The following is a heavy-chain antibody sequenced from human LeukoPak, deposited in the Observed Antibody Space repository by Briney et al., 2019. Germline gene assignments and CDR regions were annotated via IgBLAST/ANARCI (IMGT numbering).Heavy chain of an antibody. CDR1: GYSFTTYW. CDR2: IDPSDSYS. Sequence: GESLKISCQGSGYSFTTYWISWVRQMPGKGLEWMGRIDPSDSYSNYSPSFQGHVTISADKSISTAYLQWSSLKASDTAMYYCARHARSSSWFDPWGQGTLVTASS. CDR3: ARHARSSSWFDP. V-gene: IGHV5-10-1*01. D-gene: IGHD6-6*01. J-gene: IGHJ5*02.